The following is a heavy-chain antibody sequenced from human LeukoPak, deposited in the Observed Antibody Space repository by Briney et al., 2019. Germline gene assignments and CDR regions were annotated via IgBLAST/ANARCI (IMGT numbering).Heavy chain of an antibody. CDR3: ARHLSSITSCPHY. CDR1: GYSFTSYW. D-gene: IGHD2-2*01. J-gene: IGHJ4*02. Sequence: RGESLKISCKGSGYSFTSYWIGWVRQMPGKGLEWMGIIYPGDSDTRYSPSFQGQVTTSADKSISTAYLQWSSLKASDTAIYYCARHLSSITSCPHYWGQGTLVTVSS. CDR2: IYPGDSDT. V-gene: IGHV5-51*01.